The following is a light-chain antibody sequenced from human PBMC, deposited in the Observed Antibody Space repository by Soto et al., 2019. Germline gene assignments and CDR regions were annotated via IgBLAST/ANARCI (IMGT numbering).Light chain of an antibody. CDR1: QSVSSY. J-gene: IGKJ5*01. V-gene: IGKV3-11*01. CDR3: QQYDNSPIT. CDR2: DAS. Sequence: EIVLTQSPATLSLSPGERATVSCRASQSVSSYLAWYQQKPGQAPRLLIYDASNRATGIPARFSGSGSGTDFTLTISSLEPEDFAVYYCQQYDNSPITFGQGTRLEIK.